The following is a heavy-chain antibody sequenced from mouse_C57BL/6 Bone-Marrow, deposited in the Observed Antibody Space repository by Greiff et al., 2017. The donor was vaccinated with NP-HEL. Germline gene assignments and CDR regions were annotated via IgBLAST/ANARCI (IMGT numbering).Heavy chain of an antibody. Sequence: QVQLQQSGPELVKPGASVKLSCKASGYTFTSYDINWVKQRPGQGLEWIGWIYPRDGSTKYNEKFKGKATLTVGTSSSTAYMELHSLTSEDAAVYFCANYYGSSYYAMDYWGQGTSVTVSS. D-gene: IGHD1-1*01. CDR2: IYPRDGST. V-gene: IGHV1-85*01. CDR3: ANYYGSSYYAMDY. J-gene: IGHJ4*01. CDR1: GYTFTSYD.